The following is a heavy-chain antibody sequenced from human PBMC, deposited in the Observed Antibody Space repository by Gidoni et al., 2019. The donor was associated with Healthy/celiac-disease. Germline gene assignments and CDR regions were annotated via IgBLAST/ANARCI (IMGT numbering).Heavy chain of an antibody. Sequence: QVQLQQWGAGLLKPSETLSLTCAVYGGSFSGYDWSWIRQPPGKGLEWIGEINHSGSTNYNPSLKSRVTISVDTSKNQFSLKLSSVTAADTAVYYCARATNRQDSSGSGRWFDPWGQGTLVTVSS. J-gene: IGHJ5*02. CDR2: INHSGST. D-gene: IGHD6-19*01. V-gene: IGHV4-34*01. CDR3: ARATNRQDSSGSGRWFDP. CDR1: GGSFSGYD.